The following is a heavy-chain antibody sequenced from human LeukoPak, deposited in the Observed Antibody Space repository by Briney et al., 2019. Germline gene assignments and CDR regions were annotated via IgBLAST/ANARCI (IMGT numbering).Heavy chain of an antibody. Sequence: SETLSLTCTVSGGSISSYYWSWIRQPPGKGLEWIGYIYYSGSTNYNPSLKSRVTISVDTSKNQFSLKLSSVTAADTAVYYCARHSTHYYGSSGTFDYWGQGTLVTVSS. V-gene: IGHV4-59*08. D-gene: IGHD3-22*01. CDR3: ARHSTHYYGSSGTFDY. CDR2: IYYSGST. J-gene: IGHJ4*02. CDR1: GGSISSYY.